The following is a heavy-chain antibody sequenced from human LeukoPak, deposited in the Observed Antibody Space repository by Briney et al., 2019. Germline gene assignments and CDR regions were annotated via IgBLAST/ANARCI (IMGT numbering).Heavy chain of an antibody. J-gene: IGHJ4*02. CDR1: GYTFTGYY. CDR3: ARGGRIALYYFDY. Sequence: ASVKVSCKASGYTFTGYYMHWVRQATGQGLEWMGWMNPNSGNTGYAQKFQGRVTMTRNTSISTAYMELSSLRSEDTAVYYCARGGRIALYYFDYWGQGTLVTVSS. D-gene: IGHD6-13*01. CDR2: MNPNSGNT. V-gene: IGHV1-8*02.